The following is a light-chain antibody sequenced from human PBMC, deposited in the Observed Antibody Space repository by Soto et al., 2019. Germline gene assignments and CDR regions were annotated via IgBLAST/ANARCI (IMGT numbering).Light chain of an antibody. CDR1: QSVSSN. CDR2: GAS. Sequence: EIVMTQSPATLSVSPGERATLSCRASQSVSSNLAWYQQKPGQAPRVLISGASTRATGIPVRFSGSGSGTEFTLTITSLQSEDFAVYYCQQYINWPTFGQGTKVELK. V-gene: IGKV3-15*01. J-gene: IGKJ1*01. CDR3: QQYINWPT.